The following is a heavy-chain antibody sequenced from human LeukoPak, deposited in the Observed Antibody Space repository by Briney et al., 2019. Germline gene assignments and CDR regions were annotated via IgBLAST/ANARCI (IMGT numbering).Heavy chain of an antibody. CDR1: GYTVTNHG. CDR2: ISTYNGNT. D-gene: IGHD4-17*01. Sequence: ASVKVSCKASGYTVTNHGISWVRQAPGQGLEWMGWISTYNGNTNYAQKLQGRVTMTTDTSTSTAYMELRSLRSDDTAVYYCARSGGWAYGDYDGFIAFDIWGQGTTVTVSS. V-gene: IGHV1-18*01. J-gene: IGHJ3*02. CDR3: ARSGGWAYGDYDGFIAFDI.